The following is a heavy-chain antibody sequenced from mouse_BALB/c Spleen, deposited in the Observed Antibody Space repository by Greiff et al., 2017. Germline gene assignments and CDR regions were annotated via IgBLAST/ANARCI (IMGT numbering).Heavy chain of an antibody. CDR1: GYAFTNYV. Sequence: QVQLQQSGAELVRPGTSVKVSCKASGYAFTNYVIEWVKQRPGQGLEWIGVINPGSGGTNYNEKFKGKATLTADKSSSTAYMQLSSLTSDDSAVYFCARSGPIYYYGSRGYYAMDYWGQGTSVTVSS. V-gene: IGHV1-54*01. CDR2: INPGSGGT. J-gene: IGHJ4*01. D-gene: IGHD1-1*01. CDR3: ARSGPIYYYGSRGYYAMDY.